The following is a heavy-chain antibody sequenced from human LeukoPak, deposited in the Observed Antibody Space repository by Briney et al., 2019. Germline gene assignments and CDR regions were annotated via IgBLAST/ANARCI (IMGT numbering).Heavy chain of an antibody. V-gene: IGHV4-59*01. J-gene: IGHJ4*02. D-gene: IGHD3-10*01. CDR1: GGSISSYY. CDR3: ARVGEGSYYNIFDY. Sequence: SETLSLTCTVSGGSISSYYWSWIRQPPGKGLEWIGYIYNSGSTKYNPPLKSRVTISVDTSKNQFSLKLSSVTAADTAVYYCARVGEGSYYNIFDYWGQGTLVTVSS. CDR2: IYNSGST.